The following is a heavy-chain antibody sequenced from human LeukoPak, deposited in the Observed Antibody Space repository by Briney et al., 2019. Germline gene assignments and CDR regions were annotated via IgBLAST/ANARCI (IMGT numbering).Heavy chain of an antibody. CDR3: ARTDLYYYYMDV. CDR2: IIPILGIA. CDR1: DGTFSSYA. Sequence: ASVNVSCKASDGTFSSYAISWVRQAAGQGLEWMGRIIPILGIANYAQKFQGRVTITADKSTSTAYMELSSLRSEDTAVYYCARTDLYYYYMDVWGKGTTVTVSS. V-gene: IGHV1-69*04. D-gene: IGHD3/OR15-3a*01. J-gene: IGHJ6*03.